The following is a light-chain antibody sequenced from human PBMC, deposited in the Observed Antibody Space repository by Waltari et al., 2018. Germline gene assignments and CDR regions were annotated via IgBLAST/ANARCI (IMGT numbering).Light chain of an antibody. CDR2: WAS. J-gene: IGKJ1*01. Sequence: IVLTQSPDSLAVSLGERATINCRSSQSLFYSANNKNYLAWYQKKPGQPPKMRIYWASAREPGGPERFSGSGFGTAFSLTISNLQAEDVAVYYCHQYYSDPPTTFGQGTKVEIK. V-gene: IGKV4-1*01. CDR3: HQYYSDPPTT. CDR1: QSLFYSANNKNY.